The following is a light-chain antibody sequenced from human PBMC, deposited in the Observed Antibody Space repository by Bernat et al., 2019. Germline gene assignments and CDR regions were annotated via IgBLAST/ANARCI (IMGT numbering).Light chain of an antibody. CDR2: KAS. CDR1: QSISDW. Sequence: DIQMTQSPSTLSASVGDRVTITCRASQSISDWLAWYQQKPGKAPKLLIYKASSLESGVPSRFSGSGSATEFTITISSLQPDDSAMYYCQQYKNYITFGQGTRLEIK. J-gene: IGKJ5*01. CDR3: QQYKNYIT. V-gene: IGKV1-5*03.